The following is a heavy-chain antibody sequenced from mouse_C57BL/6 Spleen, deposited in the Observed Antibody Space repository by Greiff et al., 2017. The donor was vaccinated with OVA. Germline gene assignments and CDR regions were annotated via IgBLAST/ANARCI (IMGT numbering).Heavy chain of an antibody. Sequence: VQLQQPGAELMKPGASVKLSCKATGYTFTGYWIDWVKQRPGHGLEWIGEILPGSGSTNYNEKFKGKATFTVDTSSNTAYMQLSSLTTEDSAIYYCARRNSHYNGRDYFDYTGQGTTLTVSS. CDR2: ILPGSGST. J-gene: IGHJ2*01. V-gene: IGHV1-9*01. D-gene: IGHD1-1*01. CDR3: ARRNSHYNGRDYFDY. CDR1: GYTFTGYW.